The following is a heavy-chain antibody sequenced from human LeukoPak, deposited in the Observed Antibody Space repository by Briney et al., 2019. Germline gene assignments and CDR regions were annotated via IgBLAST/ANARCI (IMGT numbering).Heavy chain of an antibody. CDR3: ARVVGRWYEAGY. D-gene: IGHD6-13*01. V-gene: IGHV1-2*06. Sequence: ASVKVSCKASGYTFTGYDIHWVRQAPGQGLEWMGRINPNNGGTNYAQKFQDRFTMTRDTSITTAYMELSRLTSDDSAVFYCARVVGRWYEAGYWGQGTLVTVSS. CDR1: GYTFTGYD. CDR2: INPNNGGT. J-gene: IGHJ4*02.